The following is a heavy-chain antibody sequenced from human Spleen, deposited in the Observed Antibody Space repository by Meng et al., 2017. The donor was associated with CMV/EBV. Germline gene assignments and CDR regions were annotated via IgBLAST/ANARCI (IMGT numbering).Heavy chain of an antibody. D-gene: IGHD7-27*01. J-gene: IGHJ4*02. CDR2: ISGSGGRT. V-gene: IGHV3-23*01. CDR1: GFTFSNYA. Sequence: GESLKISCAASGFTFSNYAMSWVRQAPGKGLEWVSAISGSGGRTYYADSVKGRFTISRDNPKNTLYLQMNSLRAEDTAIYYCAKGPWGPGYFDSWGQGTLVTVSS. CDR3: AKGPWGPGYFDS.